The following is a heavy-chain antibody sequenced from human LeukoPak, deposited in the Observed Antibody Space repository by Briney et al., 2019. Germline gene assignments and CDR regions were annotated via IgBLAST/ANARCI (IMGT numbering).Heavy chain of an antibody. CDR2: IYYSGST. CDR1: SYSISSGYY. Sequence: PSETLSLTGTVFSYSISSGYYGVWIPQPPGKGLEWIGSIYYSGSTYYKPSLKSRFTISVDTSKNQFSLKLSSVTAADTAVYYCAGYHAYGVTTPPLGYWGQGTLVTVSS. V-gene: IGHV4-38-2*02. J-gene: IGHJ4*02. D-gene: IGHD4-17*01. CDR3: AGYHAYGVTTPPLGY.